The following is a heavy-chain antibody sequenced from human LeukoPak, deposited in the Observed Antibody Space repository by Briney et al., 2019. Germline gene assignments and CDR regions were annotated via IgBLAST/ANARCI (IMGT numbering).Heavy chain of an antibody. D-gene: IGHD2-15*01. CDR2: INHSGST. CDR3: ARSRALGYCRGGSCYKGTHFDY. V-gene: IGHV4-34*01. CDR1: GGSFSGYY. Sequence: SETLSLTCAVYGGSFSGYYWSWIRQPPGKGLEWIGEINHSGSTNYNPSLKSRVTISVDTSKNQFSLKLSSVTAADTAVYYCARSRALGYCRGGSCYKGTHFDYWGQGTLVTVSS. J-gene: IGHJ4*02.